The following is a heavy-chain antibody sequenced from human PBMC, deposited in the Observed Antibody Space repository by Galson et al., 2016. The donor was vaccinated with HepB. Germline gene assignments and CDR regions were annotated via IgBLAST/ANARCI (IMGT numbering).Heavy chain of an antibody. CDR1: GFTFSTYA. CDR3: AGHRGRPWGYYYYGMDV. D-gene: IGHD7-27*01. J-gene: IGHJ6*02. Sequence: LRLSCAASGFTFSTYAMSWVRQAPGKGLEWIGSLYYSGSTYYNPSPKRRDTISVDTSKNQFSLMLTSVTAADMAVYYCAGHRGRPWGYYYYGMDVWGQETTVTVSS. V-gene: IGHV4-38-2*01. CDR2: LYYSGST.